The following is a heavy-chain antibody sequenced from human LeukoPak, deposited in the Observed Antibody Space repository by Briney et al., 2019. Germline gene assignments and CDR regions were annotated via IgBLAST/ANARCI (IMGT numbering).Heavy chain of an antibody. V-gene: IGHV3-7*03. J-gene: IGHJ6*03. CDR3: AKAARYCSGGSCYSDYYYYMDV. CDR1: GFTFSSYW. D-gene: IGHD2-15*01. CDR2: IKQDGSEK. Sequence: GSLRLSCAASGFTFSSYWMSWVRQAPGKGLEWVANIKQDGSEKYYVDSVKGRFTISRDNAKNSLYLQMNSLRAEDTAVYYCAKAARYCSGGSCYSDYYYYMDVWGKGTTVTISS.